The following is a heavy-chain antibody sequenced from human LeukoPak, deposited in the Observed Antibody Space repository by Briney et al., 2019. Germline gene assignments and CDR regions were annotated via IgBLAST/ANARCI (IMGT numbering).Heavy chain of an antibody. D-gene: IGHD6-13*01. V-gene: IGHV4-34*01. CDR3: ARAGSSWYHYYYYYMDV. Sequence: PSETLSLTCAVYGGSFSGYYWSWIRQPPGKGLEWIGEINHSGSTNYNPPLKSRVTISVDTSKNQFSLKLSSVTAADTAVYYCARAGSSWYHYYYYYMDVWGKGTTVTVSS. J-gene: IGHJ6*03. CDR1: GGSFSGYY. CDR2: INHSGST.